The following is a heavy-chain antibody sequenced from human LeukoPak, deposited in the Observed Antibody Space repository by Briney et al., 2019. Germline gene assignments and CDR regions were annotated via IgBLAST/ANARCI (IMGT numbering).Heavy chain of an antibody. Sequence: SETLSLTCSISDGSISSSSDSWGWIRQPPGKGVEWIGSIHHSGTTYYNPSLMSRLTISLDVSKNQFSMRLSSLTAADTAVYYCARDSPEGTFAFDNWGQGTPVTVSS. CDR1: DGSISSSSDS. CDR3: ARDSPEGTFAFDN. CDR2: IHHSGTT. V-gene: IGHV4-39*07. D-gene: IGHD2-21*01. J-gene: IGHJ4*02.